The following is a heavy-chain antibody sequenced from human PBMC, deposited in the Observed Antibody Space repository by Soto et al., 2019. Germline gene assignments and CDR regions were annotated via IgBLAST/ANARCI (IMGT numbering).Heavy chain of an antibody. J-gene: IGHJ1*01. CDR3: ARGAMAGNEVPGD. D-gene: IGHD1-1*01. V-gene: IGHV3-7*05. CDR1: GFTFRSYW. CDR2: INLDGSEK. Sequence: EGQLVESGGGLVQPGGSLRLSCQVSGFTFRSYWMTWVRRAPGKGLEWVANINLDGSEKYYVDAVKGRFTISRDNAKNSLHLDLLDLRANDTAVYYCARGAMAGNEVPGDGGQGTLVTVAS.